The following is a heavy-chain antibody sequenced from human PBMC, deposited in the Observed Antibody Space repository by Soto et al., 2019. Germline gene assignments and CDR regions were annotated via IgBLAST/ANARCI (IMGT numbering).Heavy chain of an antibody. CDR2: IYSGGST. D-gene: IGHD2-15*01. CDR1: GVTVCSKY. V-gene: IGHV3-53*01. J-gene: IGHJ4*02. CDR3: TRRHCNPGGCSSDFDY. Sequence: GGSMRLSCAASGVTVCSKYVSWVRQTPGKGLEWVSVIYSGGSTYYADSVKGRFTISRHNSKNTLYLEMNNLKIEDTAVYYCTRRHCNPGGCSSDFDYWGQGTLVTVSS.